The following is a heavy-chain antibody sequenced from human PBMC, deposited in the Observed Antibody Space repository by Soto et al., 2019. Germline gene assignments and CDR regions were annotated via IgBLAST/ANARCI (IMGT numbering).Heavy chain of an antibody. D-gene: IGHD2-15*01. CDR2: VNPSGGST. Sequence: ASVKVSCKASGYLFTAYSIHWVRLAPGQGLEWMGVVNPSGGSTKYAQNFQGRVTMTRDTSTTTIYMELSSLRSDDTAIYYCAREENCSGGTCYSEYFHRWGQGXLVTVSS. V-gene: IGHV1-46*01. CDR1: GYLFTAYS. J-gene: IGHJ1*01. CDR3: AREENCSGGTCYSEYFHR.